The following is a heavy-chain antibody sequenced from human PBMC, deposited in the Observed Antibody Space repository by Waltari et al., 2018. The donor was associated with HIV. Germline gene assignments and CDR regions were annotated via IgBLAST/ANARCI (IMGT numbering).Heavy chain of an antibody. CDR3: ATDRGQWEFQYAFDL. CDR2: IKSISEGGTK. D-gene: IGHD1-26*01. CDR1: GFNVSQAC. J-gene: IGHJ3*01. Sequence: EVQLVESGGGMVNPGGSLRLSCKVSGFNVSQACLNWVRQAPGQGLEWVGRIKSISEGGTKDYAAPARDRFSISRDDSKNIVYLQMTVLEADDTALYYCATDRGQWEFQYAFDLWGQGTRVTVSS. V-gene: IGHV3-15*01.